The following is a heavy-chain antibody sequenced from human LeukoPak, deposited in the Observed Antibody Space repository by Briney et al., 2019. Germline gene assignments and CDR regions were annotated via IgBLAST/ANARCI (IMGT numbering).Heavy chain of an antibody. CDR2: ISIGGSI. CDR3: STAKFDY. Sequence: PGGSLRLSCAAPGFTLSRYSMNWVRQAPGKGLEWVSHISIGGSIYYADSMKGRFTISRDTVKNSLYLQMNSLRAEDTALYYCSTAKFDYWGQGTLVTVSS. J-gene: IGHJ4*02. V-gene: IGHV3-48*01. CDR1: GFTLSRYS.